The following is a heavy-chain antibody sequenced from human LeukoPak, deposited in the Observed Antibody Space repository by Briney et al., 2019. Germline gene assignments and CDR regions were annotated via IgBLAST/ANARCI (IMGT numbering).Heavy chain of an antibody. V-gene: IGHV4-39*01. D-gene: IGHD3-9*01. Sequence: SETLSLTCTVSGGSISSSSYYWGWIRQPPGKGLEWIGSIYYSGSTYYNPSLKSRVTICVDTSKNQFSLKLSSVTASDTAVYYCARHHHHSAILTGYTLDWFEPWGQGTLVTVSS. J-gene: IGHJ5*02. CDR2: IYYSGST. CDR3: ARHHHHSAILTGYTLDWFEP. CDR1: GGSISSSSYY.